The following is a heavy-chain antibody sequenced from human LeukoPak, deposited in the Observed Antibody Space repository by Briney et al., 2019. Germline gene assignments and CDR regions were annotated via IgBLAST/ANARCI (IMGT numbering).Heavy chain of an antibody. CDR1: GFTFSDSW. J-gene: IGHJ4*02. CDR2: MNQNGDQT. CDR3: ARDARY. Sequence: GGSLRLSCAGSGFTFSDSWMNWVRQAPGKGLEWVATMNQNGDQTNYADSVRGRFTISRDNAKNSLYLQMNSLRAEDTAVYYCARDARYWGQGTLVTVSS. V-gene: IGHV3-7*04.